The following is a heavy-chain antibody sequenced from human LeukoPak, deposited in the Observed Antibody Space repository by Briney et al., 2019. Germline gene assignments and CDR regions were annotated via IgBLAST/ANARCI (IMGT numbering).Heavy chain of an antibody. Sequence: ASVKVSCKASGYTFTGYYMHWVRQAHGQGLEWMGWINTNSGGTNYAQKFHGRVTMTRDTSISTAYMDLSRLISDDTAVYYCARDRYYYDSSSYFSAFDTLGQGTMVTVSS. D-gene: IGHD3-22*01. J-gene: IGHJ3*02. CDR3: ARDRYYYDSSSYFSAFDT. CDR1: GYTFTGYY. CDR2: INTNSGGT. V-gene: IGHV1-2*02.